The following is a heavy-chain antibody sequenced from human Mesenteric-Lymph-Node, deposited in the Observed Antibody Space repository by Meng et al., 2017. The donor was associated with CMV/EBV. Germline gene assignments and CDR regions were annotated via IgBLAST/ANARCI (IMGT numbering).Heavy chain of an antibody. D-gene: IGHD1-1*01. CDR2: IYHAGST. V-gene: IGHV4-34*01. CDR3: VRGWNDGSWFDP. CDR1: GGSFSDKF. J-gene: IGHJ5*02. Sequence: SETLSLTCVVYGGSFSDKFWNWIRQPPGKGLEWTGKIYHAGSTKYNPSLKSRVSISVRTSRDQFSLKLSSVTAADTAVYYCVRGWNDGSWFDPWGQGTLVTVSS.